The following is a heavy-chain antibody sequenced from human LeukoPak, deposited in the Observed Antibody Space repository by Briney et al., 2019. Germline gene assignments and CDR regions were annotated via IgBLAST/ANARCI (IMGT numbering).Heavy chain of an antibody. V-gene: IGHV1-18*01. D-gene: IGHD3-10*01. CDR3: ARVLEYYYGSGPIDY. CDR1: GYTLTSYG. Sequence: ASVKVSCKASGYTLTSYGISWVRQAPGQGLEWMGWISAYNGNTNYAQKLQGRVTMTTDTSTSTAYMELRSPRSDDTAVYYCARVLEYYYGSGPIDYWGQGTLVTVSS. J-gene: IGHJ4*02. CDR2: ISAYNGNT.